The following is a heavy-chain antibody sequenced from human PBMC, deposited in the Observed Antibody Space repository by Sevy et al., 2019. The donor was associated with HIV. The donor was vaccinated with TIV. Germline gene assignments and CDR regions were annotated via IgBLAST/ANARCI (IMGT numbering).Heavy chain of an antibody. D-gene: IGHD3-16*01. CDR1: GFTFSSYW. J-gene: IGHJ4*02. Sequence: GGSLRLSCAASGFTFSSYWMTWVRQAPGKGLEWVANIKQDGSDRYYVASVKGGFTISRDNAENSVYLQLNSLRGEDTGLYYCARGYGGGPDYWGQGTLVTVSS. CDR2: IKQDGSDR. CDR3: ARGYGGGPDY. V-gene: IGHV3-7*01.